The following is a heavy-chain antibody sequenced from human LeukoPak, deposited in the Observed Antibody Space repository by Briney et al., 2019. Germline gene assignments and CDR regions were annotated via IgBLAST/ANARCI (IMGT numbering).Heavy chain of an antibody. J-gene: IGHJ5*02. CDR2: INPNSGGT. CDR3: ATEASGLNWFDP. CDR1: GYTFIDYY. Sequence: GASVKVSCKASGYTFIDYYIHWVRQAPGQGLEGMGWINPNSGGTNYAQKFQGRVTMTRDTSITTTYLELSRLTPDDSAVYFCATEASGLNWFDPWGQGTLVTVSS. D-gene: IGHD3-3*01. V-gene: IGHV1-2*02.